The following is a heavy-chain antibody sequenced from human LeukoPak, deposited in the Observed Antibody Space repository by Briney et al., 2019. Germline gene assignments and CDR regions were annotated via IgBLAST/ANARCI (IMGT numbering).Heavy chain of an antibody. Sequence: SVKVSCKASGGTFSSYAISWVRQAPGQGLEWMGGIIPIFGTANYAQKFQGRVTITADESTSTAYMELSSLRSEDTAVYYCARALGYCSSTSCKYNWFDPWGQGTLVTVSS. CDR3: ARALGYCSSTSCKYNWFDP. J-gene: IGHJ5*02. V-gene: IGHV1-69*13. D-gene: IGHD2-2*01. CDR1: GGTFSSYA. CDR2: IIPIFGTA.